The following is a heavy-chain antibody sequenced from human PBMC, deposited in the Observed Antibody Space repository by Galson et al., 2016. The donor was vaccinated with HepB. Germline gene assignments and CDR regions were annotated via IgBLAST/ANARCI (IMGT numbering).Heavy chain of an antibody. CDR2: IWYDGSKK. CDR3: ARGTETSWYGQFDY. J-gene: IGHJ4*02. CDR1: GFTFSKYG. V-gene: IGHV3-33*01. D-gene: IGHD2-2*01. Sequence: SLRLSCAASGFTFSKYGMHWVRQGPGKGLEWVAFIWYDGSKKYYGTSGEGRFTISRDNSKNTPYLQMNSLRVEDTAVYYCARGTETSWYGQFDYWGQGTLVTVSS.